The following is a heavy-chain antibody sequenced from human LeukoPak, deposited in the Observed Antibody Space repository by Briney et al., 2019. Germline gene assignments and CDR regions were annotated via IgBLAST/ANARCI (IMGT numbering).Heavy chain of an antibody. CDR3: ARDHNYAFDN. V-gene: IGHV3-48*04. CDR1: GFPFSEYS. Sequence: GGSLRLSCTASGFPFSEYSMDWVRQAPGKVLEWISYIGIDSGNTKYADSVRGRFTVSADNAKNSLFLQMNSLRVEDTAVYYCARDHNYAFDNWGQGTLVSVSS. CDR2: IGIDSGNT. J-gene: IGHJ4*02. D-gene: IGHD1-1*01.